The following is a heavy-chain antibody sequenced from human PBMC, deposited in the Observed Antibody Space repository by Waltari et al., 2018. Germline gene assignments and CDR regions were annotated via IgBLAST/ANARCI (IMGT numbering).Heavy chain of an antibody. V-gene: IGHV6-1*01. Sequence: QVQLQQSGPGLVKPSQTLSLTCAVSGDSLFTTSVAWNWIRQSPSRGLEWLGRTYYRSQWRNDYALSVKCRITVNPDTSKNHFSLQLDSGTPDDTAVYYCARGKFTAFDIWGQGTMVTVSS. CDR3: ARGKFTAFDI. CDR2: TYYRSQWRN. J-gene: IGHJ3*02. CDR1: GDSLFTTSVA.